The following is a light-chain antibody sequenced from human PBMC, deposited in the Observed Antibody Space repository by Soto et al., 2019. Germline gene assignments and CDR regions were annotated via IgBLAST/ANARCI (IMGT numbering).Light chain of an antibody. V-gene: IGLV2-14*03. CDR1: TSDVGGYNY. CDR3: SSYSRTSTLVL. J-gene: IGLJ2*01. CDR2: DVI. Sequence: QSALTQTASVSGSPGQSITISCTGTTSDVGGYNYVSWYQQHPGEAPKLIIYDVINRPSGISNRFSGPTSGNTASLTISGLQAEDEADYYCSSYSRTSTLVLFGGGTKVTVL.